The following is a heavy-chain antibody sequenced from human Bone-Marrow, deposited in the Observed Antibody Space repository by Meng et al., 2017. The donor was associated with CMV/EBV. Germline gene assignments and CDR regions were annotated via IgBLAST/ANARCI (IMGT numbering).Heavy chain of an antibody. CDR3: AKDQGYYYFWSAIAS. J-gene: IGHJ6*02. D-gene: IGHD3-3*01. Sequence: GESLKISCAASGFTFSSYAMSWVRQAPGKGLEWVSVIYSGGSSTYYADSVKGRFTISRDNSKNTLYLQMNSLRAEDTAIYYCAKDQGYYYFWSAIASWGQGTKVTVSS. V-gene: IGHV3-23*03. CDR2: IYSGGSST. CDR1: GFTFSSYA.